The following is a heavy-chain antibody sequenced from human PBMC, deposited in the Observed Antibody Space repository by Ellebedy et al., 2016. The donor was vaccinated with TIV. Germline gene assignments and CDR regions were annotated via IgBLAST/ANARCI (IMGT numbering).Heavy chain of an antibody. D-gene: IGHD3-10*02. CDR3: AVESAENIFGDY. J-gene: IGHJ4*02. V-gene: IGHV3-11*01. Sequence: LSLTXSVSGGYINHFAWSWIRQAPGKGLEWVSYISSSGSTIYYADSVKDRFTISRDNAKNSLYLQMNSLRAEDTAVYYCAVESAENIFGDYWGQGTLVTVSS. CDR2: ISSSGSTI. CDR1: GGYINHFA.